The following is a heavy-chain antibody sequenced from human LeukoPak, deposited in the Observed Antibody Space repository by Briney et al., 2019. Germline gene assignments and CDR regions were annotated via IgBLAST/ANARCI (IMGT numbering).Heavy chain of an antibody. Sequence: SETLSLTCTVPGGSISSSSYYWGWIRQPPGKGLEWIGSIYYSGSTYYNPSLKSRVTISVDTSKNQFSLNLSSVTAADTAVYYCASNYYDSSGYRYDDWGQGTLVTVSS. CDR2: IYYSGST. J-gene: IGHJ4*02. V-gene: IGHV4-39*01. CDR3: ASNYYDSSGYRYDD. CDR1: GGSISSSSYY. D-gene: IGHD3-22*01.